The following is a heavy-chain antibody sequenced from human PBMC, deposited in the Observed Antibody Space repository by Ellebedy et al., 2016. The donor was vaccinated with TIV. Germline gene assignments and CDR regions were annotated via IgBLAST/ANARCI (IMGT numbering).Heavy chain of an antibody. CDR2: IYYSGST. Sequence: MPSETLSLTCTVSGGSISSYYWSWIRQPPGKGLEWIGYIYYSGSTNYNPSLKSRVTISVDTSKNQFSLKLSSVTAADTAVYYFARMYSSGWYGGWYFDLWGRGTLVTVSS. CDR1: GGSISSYY. J-gene: IGHJ2*01. D-gene: IGHD6-19*01. V-gene: IGHV4-59*01. CDR3: ARMYSSGWYGGWYFDL.